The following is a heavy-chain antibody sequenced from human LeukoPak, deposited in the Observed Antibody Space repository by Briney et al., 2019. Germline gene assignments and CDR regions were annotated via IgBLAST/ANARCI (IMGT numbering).Heavy chain of an antibody. Sequence: SETLSLTCTVSRGSVSSGDYYWTWIRQPPGKGLEWIGYIYYSGSTYYNPSLKSRVTISVDTSKNQFSLKLSSVTAADTAVYYCARGSITIFGVDSIPFDPWGQGTLVTVSS. V-gene: IGHV4-31*03. J-gene: IGHJ5*02. CDR3: ARGSITIFGVDSIPFDP. CDR1: RGSVSSGDYY. CDR2: IYYSGST. D-gene: IGHD3-3*01.